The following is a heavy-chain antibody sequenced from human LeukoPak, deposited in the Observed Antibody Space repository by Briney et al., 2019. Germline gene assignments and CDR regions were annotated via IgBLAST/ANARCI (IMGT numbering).Heavy chain of an antibody. J-gene: IGHJ4*02. CDR2: IDNDGRGT. D-gene: IGHD3-16*01. CDR3: ASLNYGPDY. Sequence: PGGSLRLSCAASGFTFSSYWMHWVRQAPGKGLVRVSRIDNDGRGTSYADSVKGRFTISRDNAKNRPYLQMNSLRAEDTAVYYCASLNYGPDYWGQGTLVTVSS. CDR1: GFTFSSYW. V-gene: IGHV3-74*01.